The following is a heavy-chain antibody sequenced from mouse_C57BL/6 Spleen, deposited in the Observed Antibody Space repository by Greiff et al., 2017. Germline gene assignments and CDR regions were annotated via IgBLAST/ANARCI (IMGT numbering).Heavy chain of an antibody. CDR3: ARGGYGFNRIAY. V-gene: IGHV1-64*01. CDR2: IHPSSGST. Sequence: QVQLQQPGAELVKPGASVTLSCKASGYTFPSYWIRWVKQRPGQGLAWIGKIHPSSGSTYYNEKFKRKATLTVDKSSSTAYMELRSRTSEDAAVYYCARGGYGFNRIAYWGQGTLVTVSA. J-gene: IGHJ3*01. CDR1: GYTFPSYW. D-gene: IGHD1-1*01.